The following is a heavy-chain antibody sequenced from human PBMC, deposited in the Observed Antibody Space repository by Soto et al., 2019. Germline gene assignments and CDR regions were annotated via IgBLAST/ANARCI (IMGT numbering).Heavy chain of an antibody. D-gene: IGHD3-10*01. CDR1: GYAFSFG. J-gene: IGHJ4*02. CDR3: ATYYFGSGSYYRFDN. Sequence: ASVKVSCKASGYAFSFGFSWVRQAPGQGLEWMGWIRASDGSTNSASKFRGRISMTTDTSTHTAYLDLLSLTSDDTAMYFCATYYFGSGSYYRFDNWGQGTRVTVS. V-gene: IGHV1-18*01. CDR2: IRASDGST.